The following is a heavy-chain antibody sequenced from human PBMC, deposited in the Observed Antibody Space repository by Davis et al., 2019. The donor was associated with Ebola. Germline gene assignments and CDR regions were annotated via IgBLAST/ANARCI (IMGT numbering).Heavy chain of an antibody. V-gene: IGHV3-21*01. J-gene: IGHJ4*02. D-gene: IGHD3-16*01. Sequence: PGGSLRLSCAASGFTFSSYWMSWVRQAPGKGLEWVSSISSSSSYIYYADSVMGRFTISRDNAKNSLYLKMNSLRAEDTAVYYCARGGGRMITFGGSIGYWGQGTLVTVSS. CDR1: GFTFSSYW. CDR2: ISSSSSYI. CDR3: ARGGGRMITFGGSIGY.